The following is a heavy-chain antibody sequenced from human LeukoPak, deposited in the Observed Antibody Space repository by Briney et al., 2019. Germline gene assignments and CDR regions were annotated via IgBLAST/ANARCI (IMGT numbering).Heavy chain of an antibody. Sequence: SETLSLTCTVSGGSISSGGYYWSWIRQHPGKGLEWTGYIYYSGSTYYNPSLKSRVTISVDTSKNQFSLKLSSVTAADTAVYYCARDSSGIRRRDAFDIWGQGTMVTVSS. V-gene: IGHV4-31*03. CDR1: GGSISSGGYY. CDR2: IYYSGST. CDR3: ARDSSGIRRRDAFDI. J-gene: IGHJ3*02. D-gene: IGHD3-22*01.